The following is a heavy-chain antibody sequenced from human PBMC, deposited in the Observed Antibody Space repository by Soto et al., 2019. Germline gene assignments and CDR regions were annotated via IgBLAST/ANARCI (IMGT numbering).Heavy chain of an antibody. V-gene: IGHV6-1*01. J-gene: IGHJ6*02. D-gene: IGHD2-2*01. Sequence: PSQTLSLTCAISGDSVSSNSAAWNWIRQSPSRGLEWLGRTYYRSKWYNDYAVSVKSRITINPDTSKNQFSLQLNSVTPEDTAVYHCARAGEEVVPAAIAYYYYGMDAWGQGTTVTVSS. CDR2: TYYRSKWYN. CDR1: GDSVSSNSAA. CDR3: ARAGEEVVPAAIAYYYYGMDA.